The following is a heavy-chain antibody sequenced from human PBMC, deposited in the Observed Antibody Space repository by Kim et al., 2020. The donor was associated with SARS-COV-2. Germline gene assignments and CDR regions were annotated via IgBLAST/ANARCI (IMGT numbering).Heavy chain of an antibody. Sequence: GGSLRLSCAASGFTFSSYSMNWVRQAPGKGLEWVSSISSSSSYIYYADSVKGRFTISRDNAKNSLYLQMNSLRAEDTAVYYCARVLGSNYYYYYGMDVWGQGTTVTVSS. V-gene: IGHV3-21*01. D-gene: IGHD3-10*01. CDR2: ISSSSSYI. CDR3: ARVLGSNYYYYYGMDV. CDR1: GFTFSSYS. J-gene: IGHJ6*02.